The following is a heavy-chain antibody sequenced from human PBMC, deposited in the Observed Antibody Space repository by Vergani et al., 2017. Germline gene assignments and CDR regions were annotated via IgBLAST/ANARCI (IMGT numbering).Heavy chain of an antibody. D-gene: IGHD4-17*01. J-gene: IGHJ6*03. V-gene: IGHV3-9*01. CDR2: ISRNSGAV. Sequence: EVDLVESGGGLAQPGGSLRLTCEASGITFWKFGMHWVRQGPGKGLEWVSGISRNSGAVDYADSVRGRFTISRDNAKNSLYLQMNSLRAEDTAVYYCARVGGDYTLYNYYYYMDVWGKGTTVTVSS. CDR1: GITFWKFG. CDR3: ARVGGDYTLYNYYYYMDV.